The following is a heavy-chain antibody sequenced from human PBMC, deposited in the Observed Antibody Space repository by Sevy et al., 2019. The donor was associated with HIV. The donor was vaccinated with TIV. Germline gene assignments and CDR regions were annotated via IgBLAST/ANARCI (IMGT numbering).Heavy chain of an antibody. J-gene: IGHJ4*02. Sequence: GGSLRLSCAGSGFTFSDYYMSWIRQAPGKGLEWVSYFSSGDTTIYYADSVRGRFTISRDNAKNSLYMQMNSLRAEDTAMYYCARLRTARDLYYFDYWGQGTLVTVSS. CDR1: GFTFSDYY. V-gene: IGHV3-11*01. CDR3: ARLRTARDLYYFDY. D-gene: IGHD5-18*01. CDR2: FSSGDTTI.